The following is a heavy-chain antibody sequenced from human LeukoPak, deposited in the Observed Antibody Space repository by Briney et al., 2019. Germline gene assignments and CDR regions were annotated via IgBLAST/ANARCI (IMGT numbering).Heavy chain of an antibody. V-gene: IGHV3-48*02. CDR1: AFTFSSNN. J-gene: IGHJ4*02. CDR2: ISSGSPPV. D-gene: IGHD4-17*01. Sequence: PGGSLRLSCAASAFTFSSNNMHCVRQAPGNGLEFLSYISSGSPPVYYADSMKGRFTISRDDANDSLHLQMNSLRDEDTAVYYCARSRFTYGSVAFDYWGRGTLVTVSS. CDR3: ARSRFTYGSVAFDY.